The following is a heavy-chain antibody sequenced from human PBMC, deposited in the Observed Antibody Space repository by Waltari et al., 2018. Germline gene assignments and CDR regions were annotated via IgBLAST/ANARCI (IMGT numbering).Heavy chain of an antibody. V-gene: IGHV4-59*01. CDR1: GGSISSYY. Sequence: QVQLQESGPGLVKPSETLSLTCTVSGGSISSYYWRWIRQPPGKGLEWIGYIYYSGSTNYNPSLKSRVTISVDTSKNQFSLKLSSVTAADTAVYYCAGGRHNWFDPWGQGTLVTVSS. CDR3: AGGRHNWFDP. J-gene: IGHJ5*02. D-gene: IGHD3-16*01. CDR2: IYYSGST.